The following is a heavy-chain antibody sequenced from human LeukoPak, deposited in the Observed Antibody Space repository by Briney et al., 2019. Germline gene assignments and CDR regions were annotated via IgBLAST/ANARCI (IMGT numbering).Heavy chain of an antibody. D-gene: IGHD2-15*01. CDR1: GYTLTELS. CDR3: ARVDCSGGSCLIDY. V-gene: IGHV1-69*13. J-gene: IGHJ4*02. Sequence: SVKVSCKVSGYTLTELSMHWVRQAPGKGLEWMGGIIPIFGTANYAQKFQGRVTITADESTSTAYMELSSLRSEDTAVYYCARVDCSGGSCLIDYWGQGTLVTVSS. CDR2: IIPIFGTA.